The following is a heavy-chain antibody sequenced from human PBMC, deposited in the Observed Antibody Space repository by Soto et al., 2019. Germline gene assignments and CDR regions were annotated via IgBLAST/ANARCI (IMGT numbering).Heavy chain of an antibody. Sequence: GGSLRLSXAASDFDFSSYGIHWVRQAPGKGLEWVVASSYDGRETFYADSAKGRFTVSKEMSKNTAFLQMNALRHEDTAVYFCARDSGWPILNFDNWGQGTPVTVSS. V-gene: IGHV3-30*03. D-gene: IGHD3-10*01. CDR1: DFDFSSYG. CDR2: SSYDGRET. J-gene: IGHJ4*02. CDR3: ARDSGWPILNFDN.